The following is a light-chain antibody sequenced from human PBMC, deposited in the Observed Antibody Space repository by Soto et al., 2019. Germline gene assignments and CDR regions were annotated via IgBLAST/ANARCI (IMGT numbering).Light chain of an antibody. CDR1: SSNIGNNL. J-gene: IGLJ1*01. V-gene: IGLV1-51*02. Sequence: QSVLTQPPSVSAAPGQKVTISCSGTSSNIGNNLVCWYQQLPGAAPKLLIYEDNKRSSGIPDRFSGSKSGTSATLGITGRQTGDEADYYCGTWDSSLNADVFGTGTKLTVL. CDR2: EDN. CDR3: GTWDSSLNADV.